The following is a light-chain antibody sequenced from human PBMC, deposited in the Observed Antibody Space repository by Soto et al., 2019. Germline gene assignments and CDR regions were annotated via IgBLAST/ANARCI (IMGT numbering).Light chain of an antibody. Sequence: QSALTQPRLVSGSPGQSVTVSCTGTSSDVGRFNYVTWYQQHPGKAPKLIISDVNKRPSGVSDRFSGSKSGNTASLTISGLQAEDEADYYCCSFAGRIFVFGTGTKVTVL. CDR2: DVN. V-gene: IGLV2-11*01. CDR1: SSDVGRFNY. CDR3: CSFAGRIFV. J-gene: IGLJ1*01.